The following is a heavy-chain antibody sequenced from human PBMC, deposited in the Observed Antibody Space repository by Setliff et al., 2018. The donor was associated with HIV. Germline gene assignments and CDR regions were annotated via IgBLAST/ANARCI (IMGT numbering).Heavy chain of an antibody. V-gene: IGHV4-39*07. CDR1: GGSTSSSSNY. CDR2: MHYSGTT. Sequence: SETLSLTCIVSGGSTSSSSNYWGWIRQSPGKGLEWIGNMHYSGTTYYNPSLKSRVMISVDTSKTQFSLKLRSVTAADAAVYYCARGRKGTVITPNWYFDLWGRGTLVTVSS. D-gene: IGHD4-17*01. CDR3: ARGRKGTVITPNWYFDL. J-gene: IGHJ2*01.